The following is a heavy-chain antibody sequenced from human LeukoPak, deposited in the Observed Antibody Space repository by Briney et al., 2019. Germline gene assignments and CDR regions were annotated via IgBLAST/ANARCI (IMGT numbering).Heavy chain of an antibody. D-gene: IGHD3-22*01. CDR1: GFSFSTHW. CDR2: INSDGSAT. Sequence: PGGSLRLSCVAFGFSFSTHWMHWVRQAPGKGLVYVAQINSDGSATAYADSVKGRFTISRDNAKNTLYLDMSSLRAEDTAVYYCGSLTVVARDHWGQGTLVTVSS. J-gene: IGHJ4*02. V-gene: IGHV3-74*01. CDR3: GSLTVVARDH.